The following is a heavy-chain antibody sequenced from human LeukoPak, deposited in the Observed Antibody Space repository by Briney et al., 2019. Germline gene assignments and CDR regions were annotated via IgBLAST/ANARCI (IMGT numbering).Heavy chain of an antibody. D-gene: IGHD2-15*01. CDR3: ARDDRIVKGFDY. J-gene: IGHJ4*02. CDR2: VHASGST. V-gene: IGHV4-61*02. Sequence: PSETLSLTCTVSGDSISSGTNYWSWIRQPAGKGLEWIGRVHASGSTNYNPSLKGRVTISVDTSKNQLSLRLSSVSAADTALYFCARDDRIVKGFDYWGQGTPVTVSS. CDR1: GDSISSGTNY.